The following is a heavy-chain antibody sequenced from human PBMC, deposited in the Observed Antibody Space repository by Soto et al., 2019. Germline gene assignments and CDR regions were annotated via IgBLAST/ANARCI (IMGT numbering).Heavy chain of an antibody. D-gene: IGHD6-13*01. CDR1: GGSISSYY. CDR3: ASIAAAGTGDY. V-gene: IGHV4-59*01. J-gene: IGHJ4*02. CDR2: IYYSGST. Sequence: PSETLSLTCTVSGGSISSYYWSWIRQPPGKGLEWIGYIYYSGSTSYNPSLKSRVTISVDTSKNQFSLKLSSVTAADTAVYYCASIAAAGTGDYWGQGTLVTVSS.